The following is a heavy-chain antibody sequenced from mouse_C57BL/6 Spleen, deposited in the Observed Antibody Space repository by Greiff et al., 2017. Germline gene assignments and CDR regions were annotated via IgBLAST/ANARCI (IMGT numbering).Heavy chain of an antibody. Sequence: VQLQQPGAELVMPGASVKLSCKASGYTFTSYWMHWVKQRPGQGLEWIGKIDPFDSYTNYNQKFKGKATLTVDKSSSTAYMQLSSLTSEDSAVYYCAREVYLGYFDVWGTGTTVTVSS. CDR2: IDPFDSYT. V-gene: IGHV1-69*01. CDR3: AREVYLGYFDV. D-gene: IGHD1-1*01. CDR1: GYTFTSYW. J-gene: IGHJ1*03.